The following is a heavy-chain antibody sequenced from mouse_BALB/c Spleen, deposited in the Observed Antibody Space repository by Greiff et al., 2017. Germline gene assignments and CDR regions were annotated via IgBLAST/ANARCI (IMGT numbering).Heavy chain of an antibody. Sequence: EVMLVESGPELVKPGASVKISCKASGYSFTGYFMNWVMQSHGKSLEWIGRINPYNGDTFYNQKFKGKATLTVDKSSSTAHMELRSLASEDSAVYYCARGGDDGYLAYWGQGTLVTVSA. J-gene: IGHJ3*01. D-gene: IGHD2-3*01. V-gene: IGHV1-20*02. CDR1: GYSFTGYF. CDR2: INPYNGDT. CDR3: ARGGDDGYLAY.